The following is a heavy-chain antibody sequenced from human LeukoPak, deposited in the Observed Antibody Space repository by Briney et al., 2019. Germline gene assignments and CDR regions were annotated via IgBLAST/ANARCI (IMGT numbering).Heavy chain of an antibody. D-gene: IGHD2-21*01. J-gene: IGHJ5*02. V-gene: IGHV3-53*01. CDR2: IYSGGST. CDR1: GFTVSSNY. Sequence: GGSLRLSCAASGFTVSSNYMSWVRQAPGKGLEWVSVIYSGGSTYYADSVKGRFTTSRDNSKNSLYLQMNSLTADDTAVHYCVRAYHPGGWFDPWGQGTLVTVSS. CDR3: VRAYHPGGWFDP.